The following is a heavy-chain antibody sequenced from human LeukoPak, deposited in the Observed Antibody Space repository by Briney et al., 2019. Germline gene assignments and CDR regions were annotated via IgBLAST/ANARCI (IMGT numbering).Heavy chain of an antibody. CDR2: IRYDGSNK. CDR1: GLTFSSYG. D-gene: IGHD2-2*01. V-gene: IGHV3-30*02. Sequence: GQSLRLSCAASGLTFSSYGMHWVRPAPGKGLEWVEFIRYDGSNKYYADSVKGRFTVSRDNSKNTLYLQMNNLRAEGTAVYYCAKVIVVVPAAIFDYYYYMDVWGKGTTATVSS. J-gene: IGHJ6*03. CDR3: AKVIVVVPAAIFDYYYYMDV.